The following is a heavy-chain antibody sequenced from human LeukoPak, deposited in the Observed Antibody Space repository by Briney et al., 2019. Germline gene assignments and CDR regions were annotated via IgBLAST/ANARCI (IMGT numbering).Heavy chain of an antibody. CDR3: AKERAGYYPGY. D-gene: IGHD3-9*01. V-gene: IGHV3-33*06. J-gene: IGHJ4*02. CDR1: GFTFSSYG. CDR2: IWYDGSNK. Sequence: PGRSLRLSCAASGFTFSSYGMHWVRQAPGKGLEWVAVIWYDGSNKYYADSVKGRFTISIDNSKNTLYLQMNSLRAEDTAVYYCAKERAGYYPGYWGQGTLVTVSS.